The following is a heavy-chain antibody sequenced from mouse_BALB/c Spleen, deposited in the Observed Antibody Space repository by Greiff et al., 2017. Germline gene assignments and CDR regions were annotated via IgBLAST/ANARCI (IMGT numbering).Heavy chain of an antibody. Sequence: EVQLVESGGGLVKPGGSLKLSCAASGFTFSDYYMYWVRQTPEKRLEWVATISDGGSYTYYPDSVKGRFTISRDNAKNNLYLQMSSLKSEDTAMYYCARDRGDVWGAGTTVTVSS. CDR1: GFTFSDYY. J-gene: IGHJ1*01. CDR2: ISDGGSYT. CDR3: ARDRGDV. V-gene: IGHV5-4*02.